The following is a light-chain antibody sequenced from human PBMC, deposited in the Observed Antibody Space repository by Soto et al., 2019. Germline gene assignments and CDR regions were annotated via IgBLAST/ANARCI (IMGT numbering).Light chain of an antibody. CDR3: QPYYSAPYT. V-gene: IGKV4-1*01. CDR2: CAS. J-gene: IGKJ2*01. CDR1: QSVLSSSDNKNY. Sequence: DIVMTQSPDSLAVSLGERATVNCKSSQSVLSSSDNKNYLAWYQQKLGQSPKLLIYCASTRESGFPDRFSGRGSGKDFTLNISSLQAEDVSVYYCQPYYSAPYTFGQGTKLGIK.